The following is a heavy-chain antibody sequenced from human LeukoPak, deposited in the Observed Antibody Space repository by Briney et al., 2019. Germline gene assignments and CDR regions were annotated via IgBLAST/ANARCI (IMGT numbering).Heavy chain of an antibody. CDR1: GGSISSSSYY. CDR2: IHYSGST. V-gene: IGHV4-39*07. D-gene: IGHD2-2*01. CDR3: ARKGYCSSTSCYGTYYYMDV. J-gene: IGHJ6*03. Sequence: SETLSLTCTVSGGSISSSSYYWGWIRQPPGKGLEWIGSIHYSGSTYYNPSLKSRVTISVDTSKNQFSLKLSSVTAADTAVYYCARKGYCSSTSCYGTYYYMDVWGKGTTVTVSS.